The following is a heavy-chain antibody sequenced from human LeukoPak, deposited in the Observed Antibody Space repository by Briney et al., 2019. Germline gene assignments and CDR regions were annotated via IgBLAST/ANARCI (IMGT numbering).Heavy chain of an antibody. CDR3: ARDQAAALGMDV. CDR2: INSDGSST. V-gene: IGHV3-74*01. D-gene: IGHD6-13*01. CDR1: GFTFSSYW. J-gene: IGHJ6*02. Sequence: PGGSLRLSCAASGFTFSSYWMHWVRQAPGKGLVWVSRINSDGSSTSYADSVKGRFTISRDNAKSTLYLQMNSLRAEDTAVYYCARDQAAALGMDVWGQGTTVTVSS.